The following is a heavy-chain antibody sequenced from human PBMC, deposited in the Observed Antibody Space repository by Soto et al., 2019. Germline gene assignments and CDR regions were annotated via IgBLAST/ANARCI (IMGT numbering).Heavy chain of an antibody. CDR2: IKSKTDGGTT. J-gene: IGHJ5*02. CDR3: TTELGYCSSTSCSYWFDP. D-gene: IGHD2-2*01. CDR1: GFTFSNAW. V-gene: IGHV3-15*01. Sequence: GGSLRLSCAASGFTFSNAWMSWVRQAPGKGLEWVGRIKSKTDGGTTDYAAPVKGRFTISRDDSKNTLYLQMNSLKTEDTAVYYCTTELGYCSSTSCSYWFDPWGQGTLVTVSS.